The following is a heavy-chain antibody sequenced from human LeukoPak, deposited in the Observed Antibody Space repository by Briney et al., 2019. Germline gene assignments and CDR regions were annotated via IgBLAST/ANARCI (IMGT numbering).Heavy chain of an antibody. CDR1: GYTFTSYG. Sequence: EASVKVSCKASGYTFTSYGISWVRQAPGQGLEWMGWISAYNGNTNYAQKLQGRVTMTTDTSTSTAYMELGSLRSDDTAVYYCARAGYYYGSGSYFVNWFDPWGQGTLVTVSS. D-gene: IGHD3-10*01. CDR3: ARAGYYYGSGSYFVNWFDP. J-gene: IGHJ5*02. CDR2: ISAYNGNT. V-gene: IGHV1-18*01.